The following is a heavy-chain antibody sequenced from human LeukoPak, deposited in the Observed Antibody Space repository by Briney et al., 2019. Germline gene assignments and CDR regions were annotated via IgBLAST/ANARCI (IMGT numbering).Heavy chain of an antibody. V-gene: IGHV4-39*01. CDR1: GGSVSSGSYY. D-gene: IGHD1-26*01. CDR3: ARPLTHGGSYYD. J-gene: IGHJ4*02. Sequence: SETLSLTCTVSGGSVSSGSYYWSWIRQPPGKGLEWIGSVHYSGSAYYNPSLKSRVTISVDTSKNQFSLKLNSVTAADTAVYYCARPLTHGGSYYDWGQGTLVTVSS. CDR2: VHYSGSA.